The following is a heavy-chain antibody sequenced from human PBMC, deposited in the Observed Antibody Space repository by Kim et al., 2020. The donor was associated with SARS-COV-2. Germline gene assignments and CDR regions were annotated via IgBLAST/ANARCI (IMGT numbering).Heavy chain of an antibody. CDR3: TTGVCSGGSCYSSSNPETYYYYYGMDV. Sequence: GGSLRLSCAASGFTFSNAWMSWVRQAPGKGLEWVGRIKSKTDGGTTDYAAPVKGRFTISRDDSKNTLYLQMNSLKTEDTAVYYCTTGVCSGGSCYSSSNPETYYYYYGMDVWGQGTTVTVSS. CDR1: GFTFSNAW. D-gene: IGHD2-15*01. J-gene: IGHJ6*02. CDR2: IKSKTDGGTT. V-gene: IGHV3-15*01.